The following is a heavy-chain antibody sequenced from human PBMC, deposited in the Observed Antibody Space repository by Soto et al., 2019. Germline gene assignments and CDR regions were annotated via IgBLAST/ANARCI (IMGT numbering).Heavy chain of an antibody. CDR2: IDPSDSYT. J-gene: IGHJ4*02. D-gene: IGHD6-19*01. Sequence: PGESLKISCKGSGYSFTSYWISWVRQMPGKGLEWMGRIDPSDSYTNYSPSFQGHVTISADKSISTAYLQWSSLKASDTAMYYCARHRRRIAVAGTPLDYWGQGTLVTVSS. CDR1: GYSFTSYW. V-gene: IGHV5-10-1*01. CDR3: ARHRRRIAVAGTPLDY.